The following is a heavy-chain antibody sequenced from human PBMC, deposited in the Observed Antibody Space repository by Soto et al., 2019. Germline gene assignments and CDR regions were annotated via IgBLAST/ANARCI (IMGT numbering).Heavy chain of an antibody. D-gene: IGHD3-22*01. CDR2: IYYSGST. CDR1: GGSFSPTD. J-gene: IGHJ4*02. V-gene: IGHV4-59*08. Sequence: SETLSLTCTVSGGSFSPTDWSWVRQPPGKGLEWVGYIYYSGSTNYNPSLKSRVTISVDMSKNQFSLKLSSVTAADTAVYYCARMNYDSSGYYYDYWGQGTLVTVSS. CDR3: ARMNYDSSGYYYDY.